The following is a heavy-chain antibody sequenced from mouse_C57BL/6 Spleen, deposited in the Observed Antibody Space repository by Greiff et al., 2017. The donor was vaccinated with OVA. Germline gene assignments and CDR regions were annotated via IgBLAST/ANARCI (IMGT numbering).Heavy chain of an antibody. CDR1: GYSITSGYY. V-gene: IGHV3-6*01. Sequence: EVKVEESGPGLVKPSQSLSLTCSVTGYSITSGYYWNWIRQFPGNKLEWMGYISYDGSNNYNPSLKNRISITPDTSTNPFFLKLNSVTTEDAATDYCGRGDYYSNYDYWGQGTTLTVSS. CDR2: ISYDGSN. CDR3: GRGDYYSNYDY. D-gene: IGHD2-5*01. J-gene: IGHJ2*01.